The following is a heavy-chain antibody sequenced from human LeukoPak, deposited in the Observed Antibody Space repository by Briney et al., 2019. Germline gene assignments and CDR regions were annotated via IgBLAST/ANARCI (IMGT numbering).Heavy chain of an antibody. J-gene: IGHJ4*02. D-gene: IGHD4-17*01. Sequence: GGSLRLSCAASGFTFSSYNMNWVRRAPGQGLEWVSTIRTNGAGTHYADSVRGRFTISRDDSKNTLYLQMDSLRAEDTAVYYCARDDYGDSGPLFDYWGQGALVTVSS. CDR2: IRTNGAGT. CDR3: ARDDYGDSGPLFDY. V-gene: IGHV3-23*01. CDR1: GFTFSSYN.